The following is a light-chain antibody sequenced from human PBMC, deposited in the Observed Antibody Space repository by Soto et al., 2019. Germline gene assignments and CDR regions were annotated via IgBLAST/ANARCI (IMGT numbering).Light chain of an antibody. CDR2: EVS. Sequence: QSVLTQPASVSGSPGQSITISCTGTSSDVGGYKYVSWYQQHPGKAPKLMISEVSNRPSGVSHRFSGSKSGNTASLTISGLQTEDEGDYYCTSYTSSSTVLFGTGTKVTVL. CDR1: SSDVGGYKY. V-gene: IGLV2-14*01. J-gene: IGLJ1*01. CDR3: TSYTSSSTVL.